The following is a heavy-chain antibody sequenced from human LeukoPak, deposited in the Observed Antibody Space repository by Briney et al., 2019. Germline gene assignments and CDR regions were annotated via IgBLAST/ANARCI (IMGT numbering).Heavy chain of an antibody. CDR3: ARDLCTSGRCYEDY. V-gene: IGHV3-11*01. J-gene: IGHJ4*02. CDR1: GFTFSDCY. Sequence: GGSLRLSCAVSGFTFSDCYMSWIRQAPGKGLEWLSYMSGSAPTVVYADSVKGRFTISRDNAKNTLYLQMNSLRVEDVAVYYCARDLCTSGRCYEDYWGQGTLVTVSS. CDR2: MSGSAPTV. D-gene: IGHD2-15*01.